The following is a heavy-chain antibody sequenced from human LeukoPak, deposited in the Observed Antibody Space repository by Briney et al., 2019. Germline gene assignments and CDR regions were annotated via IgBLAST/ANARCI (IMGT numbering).Heavy chain of an antibody. CDR2: ISSSSSYT. CDR1: GFTFSSHS. V-gene: IGHV3-48*04. CDR3: ARDGFGDY. J-gene: IGHJ4*02. Sequence: QSGGSLRLSCAASGFTFSSHSMNWVRQAPGKGLEWVSYISSSSSYTNYADSVKGRFTISRDNAKNSLYLQMNSLRAEDTAVYYCARDGFGDYWGQGTLVTVSS. D-gene: IGHD3-10*01.